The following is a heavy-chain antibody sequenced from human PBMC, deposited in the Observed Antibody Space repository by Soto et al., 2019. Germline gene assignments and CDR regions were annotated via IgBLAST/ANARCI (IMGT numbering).Heavy chain of an antibody. D-gene: IGHD3-10*01. CDR1: GGSVSSYY. V-gene: IGHV4-59*02. J-gene: IGHJ4*01. CDR2: IYYSGIT. Sequence: SETLSLTCTVSGGSVSSYYWSWILQPPGKGLEWIVYIYYSGITNYNPSLKSRVTISVDTSKNQFSLKLSSVTAADTAVYYCARASPGMNFDYWGHGTLVTVSS. CDR3: ARASPGMNFDY.